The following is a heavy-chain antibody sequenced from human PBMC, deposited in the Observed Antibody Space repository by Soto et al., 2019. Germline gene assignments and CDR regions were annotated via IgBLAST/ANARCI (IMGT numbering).Heavy chain of an antibody. V-gene: IGHV1-69*06. CDR3: ARTPSTVLGNYYYYGMDV. CDR2: IIPIFGTA. Sequence: SVKVSCKASGGTFSSYAISWVLQAPGQGLEWMGGIIPIFGTANYAQKFQGRVTITADKSTSTAYMELSSLRSEDTAVYYCARTPSTVLGNYYYYGMDVWGQGTTVTVSS. D-gene: IGHD4-17*01. CDR1: GGTFSSYA. J-gene: IGHJ6*02.